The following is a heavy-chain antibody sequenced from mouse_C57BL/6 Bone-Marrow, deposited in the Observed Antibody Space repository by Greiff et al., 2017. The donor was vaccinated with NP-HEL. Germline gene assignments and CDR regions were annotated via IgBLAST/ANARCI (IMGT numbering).Heavy chain of an antibody. Sequence: VQLVESGAELVRPGASVTLSCKASGYTFTDYEMHWVKQTPVHGLEWIGAIDPETGGTAYNQKFKGKAILTADKSSSTAYMELRSLTSEDSAVYYCTRPIYYDYDGFAYWGQGTLVTVSA. CDR1: GYTFTDYE. CDR2: IDPETGGT. V-gene: IGHV1-15*01. D-gene: IGHD2-4*01. CDR3: TRPIYYDYDGFAY. J-gene: IGHJ3*01.